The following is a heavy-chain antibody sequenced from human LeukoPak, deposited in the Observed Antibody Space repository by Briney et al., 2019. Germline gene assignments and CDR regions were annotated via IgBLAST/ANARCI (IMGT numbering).Heavy chain of an antibody. CDR1: GFTFSSYA. CDR3: ATSGSGGNYPLDY. J-gene: IGHJ4*02. V-gene: IGHV3-21*01. CDR2: ITRSSSYI. D-gene: IGHD1-26*01. Sequence: GGSLRLSCAASGFTFSSYAMNWVRQAPGKGLEWVSSITRSSSYIYYADSVKGRFTISRDNAKNSLFLQVNSLRAKDTALYYCATSGSGGNYPLDYWGQGTLVTVSS.